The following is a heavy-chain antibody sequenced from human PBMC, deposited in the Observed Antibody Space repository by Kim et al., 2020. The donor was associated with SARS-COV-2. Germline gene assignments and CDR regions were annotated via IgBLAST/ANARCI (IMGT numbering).Heavy chain of an antibody. Sequence: SVKVSCKASGGTFSSYAISWVRQAPGQGLEWMGRIISILGIANYAQKFQGRVTITAHKSTSTAYMELSSLRSEDTAVYYCARQHQGWGIAAAGGIGFDP. V-gene: IGHV1-69*04. CDR1: GGTFSSYA. D-gene: IGHD6-13*01. J-gene: IGHJ5*02. CDR2: IISILGIA. CDR3: ARQHQGWGIAAAGGIGFDP.